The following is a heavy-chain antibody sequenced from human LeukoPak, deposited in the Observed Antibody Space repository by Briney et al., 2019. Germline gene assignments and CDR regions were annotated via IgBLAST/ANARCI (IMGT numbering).Heavy chain of an antibody. CDR1: GGSISSSNW. J-gene: IGHJ4*02. V-gene: IGHV4-4*02. CDR2: IYHSGST. Sequence: SETLSLTCAVSGGSISSSNWWSWVRQPPGKGLEWIGEIYHSGSTNYNPSLKSRVTISVDKSKNQFSLNVSSVTAADTAVYYCARETYCGGDCYSGFDYWGQGTLVTVSS. CDR3: ARETYCGGDCYSGFDY. D-gene: IGHD2-21*02.